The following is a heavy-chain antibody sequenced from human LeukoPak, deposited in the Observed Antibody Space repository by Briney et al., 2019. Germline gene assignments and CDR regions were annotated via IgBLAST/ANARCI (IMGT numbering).Heavy chain of an antibody. CDR1: GFTFSSYA. CDR3: ARDVFDI. CDR2: ISYDGSNK. J-gene: IGHJ3*02. V-gene: IGHV3-30-3*01. Sequence: GGSLRLSCAASGFTFSSYAMHWVRQAPGKGLEWVAVISYDGSNKYYADSVKGRFTISRDNSKNTLYLQMNSLRAEDTAVYYCARDVFDIWGQGTMVTVSS.